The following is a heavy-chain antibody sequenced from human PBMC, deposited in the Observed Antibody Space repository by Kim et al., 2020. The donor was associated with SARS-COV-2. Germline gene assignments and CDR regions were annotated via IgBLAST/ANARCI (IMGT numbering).Heavy chain of an antibody. Sequence: GGSLRLSCAASGFTFSSYAMSWVRQAPGKGLEWVSAISGSGGSTYYADSVKGRFTISRDNSKNTLYMQMNSLRAEDTAVYYCAKDGQQGHDSSGYYAFVDYWGQGTLVTVSS. CDR1: GFTFSSYA. CDR2: ISGSGGST. V-gene: IGHV3-23*01. D-gene: IGHD3-22*01. CDR3: AKDGQQGHDSSGYYAFVDY. J-gene: IGHJ4*02.